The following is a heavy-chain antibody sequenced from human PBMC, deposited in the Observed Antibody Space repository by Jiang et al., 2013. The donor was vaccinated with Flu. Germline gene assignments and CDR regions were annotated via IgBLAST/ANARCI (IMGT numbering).Heavy chain of an antibody. CDR2: INPSGGGR. Sequence: VKISCKASGYSITNNFFHWVRQAPGQGLEWMGIINPSGGGRNYARRFEGRVTMTWDTSTGTVYMDLRRLTPDDTAVYYCTGGDFVTFDSWGQGTLVTVSS. V-gene: IGHV1-46*01. CDR1: GYSITNNF. J-gene: IGHJ4*02. D-gene: IGHD4-17*01. CDR3: TGGDFVTFDS.